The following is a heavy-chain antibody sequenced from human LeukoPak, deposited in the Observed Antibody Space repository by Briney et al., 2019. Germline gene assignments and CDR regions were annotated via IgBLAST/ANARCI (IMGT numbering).Heavy chain of an antibody. D-gene: IGHD3-22*01. CDR2: FDPEDGET. Sequence: ASVKVSCKVSGYTLTELSIHWVRQAPGKGLEWMGGFDPEDGETIYAQKFQGRVTMTKDTSTDTAYMELSSLRSEETALYYCATGLSMRPKYYYDSSGYYYYWGQGTLVTVSS. V-gene: IGHV1-24*01. CDR1: GYTLTELS. CDR3: ATGLSMRPKYYYDSSGYYYY. J-gene: IGHJ4*02.